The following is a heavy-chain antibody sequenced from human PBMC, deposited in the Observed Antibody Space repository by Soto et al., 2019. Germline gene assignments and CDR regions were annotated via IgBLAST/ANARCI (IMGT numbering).Heavy chain of an antibody. J-gene: IGHJ4*02. CDR2: INPTAGNRGSK. CDR3: ARDTSGYYPPDY. Sequence: QVQLVQSGAEVKKPGDSVKVSCKASGYTFTSYYMHWVRQAPGQGLEWVGVINPTAGNRGSKNYAQKFQGRVTMTRDTSTTTVYMELSSLRSDDTAVYYCARDTSGYYPPDYWGQGTLVTVSS. V-gene: IGHV1-46*01. CDR1: GYTFTSYY. D-gene: IGHD3-22*01.